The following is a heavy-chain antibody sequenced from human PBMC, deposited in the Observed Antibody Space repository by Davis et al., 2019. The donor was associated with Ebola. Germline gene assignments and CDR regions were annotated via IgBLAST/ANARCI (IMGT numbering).Heavy chain of an antibody. CDR1: GFSVSSNY. CDR3: ARDAGYSGSYGFYYYYGMDV. D-gene: IGHD1-26*01. J-gene: IGHJ6*02. CDR2: IYSGGST. V-gene: IGHV3-53*01. Sequence: PGGSLRLSCAASGFSVSSNYMSWVRQAPGKGVEWVSVIYSGGSTYYADSVKGRFTISRDNFKNTLYLQMNSLRAEDTAVYYCARDAGYSGSYGFYYYYGMDVWGQGTTVSVSS.